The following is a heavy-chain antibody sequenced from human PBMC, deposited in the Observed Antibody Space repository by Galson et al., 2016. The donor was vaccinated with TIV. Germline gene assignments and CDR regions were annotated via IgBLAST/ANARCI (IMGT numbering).Heavy chain of an antibody. CDR3: AREMYYYDSTAYYAFDI. D-gene: IGHD3-22*01. CDR2: INPIFHTA. V-gene: IGHV1-69*06. CDR1: GDTFSNYA. J-gene: IGHJ3*02. Sequence: SVKVSCKASGDTFSNYAISWVRQAPGQGPEWMGRINPIFHTATYAQRLQGRVTIMADKSTTTIYMELNSLRPEDTAVYYCAREMYYYDSTAYYAFDIWGQGTMVPVSS.